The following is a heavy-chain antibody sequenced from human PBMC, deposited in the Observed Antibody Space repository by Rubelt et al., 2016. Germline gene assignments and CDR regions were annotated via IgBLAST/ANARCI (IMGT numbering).Heavy chain of an antibody. V-gene: IGHV4-39*01. CDR3: ARTPGQSSWYYFDY. CDR2: VYYSGST. D-gene: IGHD6-13*01. CDR1: GGSITSSTYY. Sequence: QLQLQESGPGLVKPSETLSLTCTVSGGSITSSTYYWGWIRQPPGKGLEWIGSVYYSGSTFYSPSLKSRFTISLNTSKNQFSLKLSSVTAADTAVYYCARTPGQSSWYYFDYWGQGTLVTVSS. J-gene: IGHJ4*02.